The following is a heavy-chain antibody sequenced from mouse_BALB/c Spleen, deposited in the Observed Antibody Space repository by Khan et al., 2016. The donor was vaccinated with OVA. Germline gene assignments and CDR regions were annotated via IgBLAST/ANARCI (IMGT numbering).Heavy chain of an antibody. V-gene: IGHV5-4*02. CDR2: ISDGGSYT. CDR1: GFTFSDYY. Sequence: VELVESGGGLVKPGGSLKLSCAASGFTFSDYYMYWVRQTPEKRLEWVATISDGGSYTYYPDCVKGRFTISRDNAKNNLYLQMSSLKSEDTAMYYCARAGYGGFAYWGQGTLVTVSA. D-gene: IGHD1-1*02. CDR3: ARAGYGGFAY. J-gene: IGHJ3*01.